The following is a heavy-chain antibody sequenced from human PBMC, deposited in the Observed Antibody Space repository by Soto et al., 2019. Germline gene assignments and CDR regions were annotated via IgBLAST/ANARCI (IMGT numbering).Heavy chain of an antibody. CDR3: ARRTGLLYSD. Sequence: GASLKISCKGSGYSFNTYWIGWVRQMPGKGLEWMGVIYPDDSDIRYSPSFQGQVTISADKSISTAYLQWSSLKASDSGIYYCARRTGLLYSDWSQGTLVTVSS. V-gene: IGHV5-51*01. D-gene: IGHD2-15*01. CDR2: IYPDDSDI. J-gene: IGHJ4*02. CDR1: GYSFNTYW.